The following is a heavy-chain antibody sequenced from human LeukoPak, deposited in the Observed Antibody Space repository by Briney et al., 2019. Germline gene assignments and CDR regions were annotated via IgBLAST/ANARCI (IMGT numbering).Heavy chain of an antibody. V-gene: IGHV1-18*01. CDR3: ATHSPEWRYSGYYNYYYMDV. D-gene: IGHD5-12*01. Sequence: ASVKVSCKASGYTFTSYGISWVRQAPGQGLEWMGWISAYNGNTNYAQKLQGRVTMTTDTSTSTAYMELRSLRSDDTAVYFCATHSPEWRYSGYYNYYYMDVWGNGTTVTVSS. CDR1: GYTFTSYG. CDR2: ISAYNGNT. J-gene: IGHJ6*03.